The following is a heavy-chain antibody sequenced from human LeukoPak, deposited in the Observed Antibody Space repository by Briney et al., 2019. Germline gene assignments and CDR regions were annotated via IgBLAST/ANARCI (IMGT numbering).Heavy chain of an antibody. Sequence: SETLSLTCTVSGGSISSSSYYWGWIRQPPGKGLEWIGSIYYSGSTYYNPSLKSRVTISVDTSKNQFSLKLSSVTAADTAVYYCASFSGDYVLYFQHWGQGTLVTVSS. J-gene: IGHJ1*01. V-gene: IGHV4-39*07. CDR2: IYYSGST. CDR1: GGSISSSSYY. D-gene: IGHD4-17*01. CDR3: ASFSGDYVLYFQH.